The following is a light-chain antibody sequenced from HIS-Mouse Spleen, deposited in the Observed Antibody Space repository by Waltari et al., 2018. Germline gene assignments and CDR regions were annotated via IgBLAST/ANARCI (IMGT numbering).Light chain of an antibody. Sequence: EIVLTQSPATLSLSPGERATLSCRASQSVSSYLAWYQQKPGQAPRLLIYDASNRATGIPARFSGSGSGTDFTLTNSSLEPEDFVVYYCQQRSNWPGITFGPGTKVDIK. CDR1: QSVSSY. CDR3: QQRSNWPGIT. CDR2: DAS. V-gene: IGKV3-11*01. J-gene: IGKJ3*01.